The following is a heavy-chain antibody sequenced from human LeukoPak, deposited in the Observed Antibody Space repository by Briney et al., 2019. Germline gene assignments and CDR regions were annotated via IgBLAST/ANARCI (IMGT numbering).Heavy chain of an antibody. D-gene: IGHD3-10*01. CDR2: ISGSASGGIT. J-gene: IGHJ4*02. Sequence: PGGSLRLSCAASGFTFSIYGLSWVRQSPGKGLEWVSAISGSASGGITNYADSVKGQFTISRDNNKNTLYLQMNSLRVEDTAIYYCANHKSAFEFWGQGTLVTVSS. V-gene: IGHV3-23*01. CDR1: GFTFSIYG. CDR3: ANHKSAFEF.